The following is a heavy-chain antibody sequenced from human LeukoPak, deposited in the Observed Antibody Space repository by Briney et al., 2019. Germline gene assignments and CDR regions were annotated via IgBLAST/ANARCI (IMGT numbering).Heavy chain of an antibody. V-gene: IGHV3-53*01. CDR2: LYSGGST. CDR3: ARYYYDSRGYPYYFDY. Sequence: PGGSLRLSCAASGLTVSSNYMSWVRQAPGKGLEWVSVLYSGGSTYYADSVKGRFTISRDNSKNTVYLQMNSLRAEDTAVYYCARYYYDSRGYPYYFDYWGQGTLVTVSS. D-gene: IGHD3-22*01. CDR1: GLTVSSNY. J-gene: IGHJ4*02.